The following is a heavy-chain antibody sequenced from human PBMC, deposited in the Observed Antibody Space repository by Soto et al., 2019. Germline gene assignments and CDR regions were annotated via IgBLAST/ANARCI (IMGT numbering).Heavy chain of an antibody. CDR3: AKRPPIAARLNYYYYYMDV. J-gene: IGHJ6*03. CDR2: ISGSGGST. V-gene: IGHV3-23*01. Sequence: GGSLRLSCAASGFTFSSYAMSWVRQAPGKGLEWVSAISGSGGSTYYADSVKGRFTISRDNSKNTLYLQMNSLRAEDTAVYYCAKRPPIAARLNYYYYYMDVWGKGTTVTVSS. D-gene: IGHD6-6*01. CDR1: GFTFSSYA.